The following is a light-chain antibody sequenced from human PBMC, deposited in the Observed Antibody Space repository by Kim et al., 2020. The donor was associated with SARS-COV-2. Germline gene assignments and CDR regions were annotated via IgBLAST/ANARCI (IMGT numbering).Light chain of an antibody. CDR3: AGWDASLSGVV. V-gene: IGLV1-47*01. CDR2: RNN. Sequence: QSVLTQPPSASGAPGQRVTMSCSGSSSNIGGNNVYWYQHLPGAAPKLLIYRNNQRPSGVPDRFSGSKSGTSASLAISGLRSEDEADYYCAGWDASLSGVVFGGGTQLTVL. CDR1: SSNIGGNN. J-gene: IGLJ3*02.